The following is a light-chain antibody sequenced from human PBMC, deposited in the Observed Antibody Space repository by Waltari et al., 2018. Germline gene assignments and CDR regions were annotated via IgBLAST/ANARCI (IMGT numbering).Light chain of an antibody. J-gene: IGLJ3*02. CDR1: SGSVSTSYY. V-gene: IGLV8-61*01. CDR2: STK. CDR3: ALDMSNDISV. Sequence: QTVVTQESSLSVSPGGTATLTCGLSSGSVSTSYYPSWYQQTPGQPPRTLMYSTKLRSSGVPDRFAGSILGNKAALTITGAQADDESDYYCALDMSNDISVFGGGTRLSVL.